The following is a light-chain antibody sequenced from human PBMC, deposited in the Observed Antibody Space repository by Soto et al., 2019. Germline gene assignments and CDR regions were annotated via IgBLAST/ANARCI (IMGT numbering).Light chain of an antibody. V-gene: IGLV2-14*01. CDR3: SSYTSSSTRLYV. J-gene: IGLJ1*01. Sequence: QSALTQPASVSGSPGQSITISCTGTSSDVGGYNYVSWYQQHPGKAPKLMIYDVSSRPSGVSNRFSGSNSGNTASLTISGLQAEDAADYYCSSYTSSSTRLYVFGTGTKVTVL. CDR2: DVS. CDR1: SSDVGGYNY.